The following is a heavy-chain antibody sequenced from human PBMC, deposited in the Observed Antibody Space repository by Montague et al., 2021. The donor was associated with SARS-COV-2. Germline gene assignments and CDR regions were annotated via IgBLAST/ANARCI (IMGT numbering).Heavy chain of an antibody. CDR1: GGSISSFY. CDR3: AGHYSATLPAVY. D-gene: IGHD5-18*01. Sequence: SETLSLTCTVSGGSISSFYWCWFRQPPGKGLEWMGYSSNSGSTNYNHTLTTRGTMSVETYKNQYSLKVKSVTAADTAMYYCAGHYSATLPAVYWGQGTPVTVSS. J-gene: IGHJ4*02. CDR2: SSNSGST. V-gene: IGHV4-59*08.